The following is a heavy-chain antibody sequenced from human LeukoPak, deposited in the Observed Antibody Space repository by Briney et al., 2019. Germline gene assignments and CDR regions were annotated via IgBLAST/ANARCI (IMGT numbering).Heavy chain of an antibody. CDR2: ISAGGDGT. Sequence: GGSLRLSCAASTFSFSRYPMGWDRQAPGKGLEWVSGISAGGDGTYHADPVRGRFTISRDNSKNTLFLQMNNLRAEDTAKYYCAKSLLTTAAGTGRAFDIWGQGTMVTVSS. J-gene: IGHJ3*02. CDR3: AKSLLTTAAGTGRAFDI. D-gene: IGHD2/OR15-2a*01. V-gene: IGHV3-23*01. CDR1: TFSFSRYP.